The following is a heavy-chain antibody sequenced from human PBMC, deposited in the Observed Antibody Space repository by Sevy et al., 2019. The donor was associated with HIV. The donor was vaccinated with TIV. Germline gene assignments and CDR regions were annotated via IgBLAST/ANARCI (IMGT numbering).Heavy chain of an antibody. D-gene: IGHD1-7*01. CDR1: GFTFSNYG. CDR2: ISYDGSIK. V-gene: IGHV3-30*18. J-gene: IGHJ4*02. CDR3: AKDQGRLLELDY. Sequence: GGSLILSCAASGFTFSNYGMHWVRQAPGKGLEWVAVISYDGSIKYYADSVRGRFTISRDNSKNTLYLQMNSLRPEDTTMYFCAKDQGRLLELDYWGQGTLVTVSS.